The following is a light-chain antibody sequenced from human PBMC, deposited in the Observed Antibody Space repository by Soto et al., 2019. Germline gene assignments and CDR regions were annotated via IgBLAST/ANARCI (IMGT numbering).Light chain of an antibody. CDR1: HNIDFY. CDR2: GAS. CDR3: LQDYNYPYT. Sequence: DIQMTQSPSSLSASVGDTVTITCRASHNIDFYLDWYQQKPGTAPKVLISGASSLQRGVPSRFSGSGSGTEFTLTINNLQPEDFASYFCLQDYNYPYTFGQGTKLEIK. V-gene: IGKV1-39*01. J-gene: IGKJ2*01.